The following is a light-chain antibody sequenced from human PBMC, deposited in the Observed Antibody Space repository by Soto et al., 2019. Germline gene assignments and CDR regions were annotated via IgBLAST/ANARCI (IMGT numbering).Light chain of an antibody. CDR3: QQYNDWPLT. CDR2: GAS. CDR1: QSVSSN. V-gene: IGKV3-15*01. Sequence: EIVMTQSPATLSVSPGERATLSCRASQSVSSNLAWYQQKPGQAPRLLIYGASTRATGIPARFSGGGSGTEFTLTISSLQSADFAVYYCQQYNDWPLTFGGGTKVDI. J-gene: IGKJ4*01.